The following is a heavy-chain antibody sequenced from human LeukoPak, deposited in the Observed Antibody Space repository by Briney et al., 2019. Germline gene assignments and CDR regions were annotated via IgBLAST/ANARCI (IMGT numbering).Heavy chain of an antibody. V-gene: IGHV4-38-2*02. CDR1: GYSIRSGFY. CDR2: IYTSGST. D-gene: IGHD3-10*01. CDR3: ARAVGSGSFQTYYYYMDV. Sequence: SETLSLTCTVSGYSIRSGFYWGWIRQPPGKGLEWIGRIYTSGSTNYNPSLKSRVTMSVDTSKNQFSLKLSSVTAADTAVYYCARAVGSGSFQTYYYYMDVWGKGTTVTISS. J-gene: IGHJ6*03.